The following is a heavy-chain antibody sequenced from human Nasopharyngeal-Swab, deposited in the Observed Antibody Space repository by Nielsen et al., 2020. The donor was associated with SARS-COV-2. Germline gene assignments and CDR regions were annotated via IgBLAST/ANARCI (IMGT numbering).Heavy chain of an antibody. V-gene: IGHV3-23*01. CDR1: GFTFSSYA. Sequence: GGSLRLSFAASGFTFSSYAMSWFRQAPGKGLGGVSAISGSGGSTYYADPVKGRFTISRDNSKNTRYLQMNSLRAEDTAVYYCAKDPGGPYYYYGMDVWGQGTTVTVSS. J-gene: IGHJ6*02. CDR2: ISGSGGST. CDR3: AKDPGGPYYYYGMDV. D-gene: IGHD3-10*01.